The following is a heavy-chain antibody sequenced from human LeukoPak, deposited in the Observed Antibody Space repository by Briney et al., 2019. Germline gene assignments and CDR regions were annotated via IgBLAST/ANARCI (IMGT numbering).Heavy chain of an antibody. J-gene: IGHJ5*02. D-gene: IGHD5-18*01. V-gene: IGHV4-59*01. CDR1: SGSISSYY. CDR3: ARGGYSYDNWFDP. Sequence: SETLSLTCTVSSGSISSYYWSWIRQPPGKGLEWIGYIYYGGSTNYNPSLKSRVTISVDTSKNQFSLKLSSVTAADTAVYYCARGGYSYDNWFDPWGQGTLVTVSS. CDR2: IYYGGST.